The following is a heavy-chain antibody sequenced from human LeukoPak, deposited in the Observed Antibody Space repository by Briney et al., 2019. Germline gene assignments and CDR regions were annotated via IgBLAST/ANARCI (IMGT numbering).Heavy chain of an antibody. J-gene: IGHJ4*02. Sequence: SETLSLTCTVSGGSISGSSYYWGWIRQPPGKGLEWIGSIYYSGSTYYNPSLKSRVTISVDTSKNQFSLKLSSVTAADTAVYYCAGTKYYYDSSGYLNWGQGTLVTVSS. CDR3: AGTKYYYDSSGYLN. V-gene: IGHV4-39*07. D-gene: IGHD3-22*01. CDR1: GGSISGSSYY. CDR2: IYYSGST.